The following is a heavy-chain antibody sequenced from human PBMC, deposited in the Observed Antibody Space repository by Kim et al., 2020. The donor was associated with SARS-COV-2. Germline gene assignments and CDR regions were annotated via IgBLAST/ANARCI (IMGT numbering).Heavy chain of an antibody. CDR3: ARVRGYCSGGSCHYYFDH. CDR2: IDSSGSTI. V-gene: IGHV3-11*01. Sequence: GGSLRLSCAASGFTFSDYYMNWIRQAPGKGLEWVSYIDSSGSTIYYADSLKGRFTISRDNAKNSLYLQMNSLRAEDTAVYYCARVRGYCSGGSCHYYFDHWGQGTLVTVSS. J-gene: IGHJ4*02. D-gene: IGHD2-15*01. CDR1: GFTFSDYY.